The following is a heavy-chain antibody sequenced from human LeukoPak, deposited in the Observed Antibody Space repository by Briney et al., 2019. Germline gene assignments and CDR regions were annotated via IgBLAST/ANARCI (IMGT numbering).Heavy chain of an antibody. CDR1: GFTFSDYW. Sequence: GGSLRLSCAASGFTFSDYWMSWMRQAPGKGLEWAANIKYDGDEEYYVDSVKGRFTISRDNAKNSLYLQLNSLRVEDTAVYYCKSGGAAPGSFDNWGQGTLVTVSP. CDR3: KSGGAAPGSFDN. CDR2: IKYDGDEE. V-gene: IGHV3-7*01. J-gene: IGHJ4*02. D-gene: IGHD6-13*01.